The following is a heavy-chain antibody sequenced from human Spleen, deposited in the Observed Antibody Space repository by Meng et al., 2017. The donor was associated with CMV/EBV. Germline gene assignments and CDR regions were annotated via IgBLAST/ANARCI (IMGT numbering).Heavy chain of an antibody. CDR2: IRGSGGST. CDR3: AKGHYYDTSGTLPPDY. Sequence: GFPSSRFAMSWVRQPPGKGLEWVSGIRGSGGSTYYADSVKGRFTISRDNSKNTLYLLMNSLRAEDTAVYYCAKGHYYDTSGTLPPDYWGQGTLVTVSS. V-gene: IGHV3-23*01. J-gene: IGHJ4*02. D-gene: IGHD3-22*01. CDR1: GFPSSRFA.